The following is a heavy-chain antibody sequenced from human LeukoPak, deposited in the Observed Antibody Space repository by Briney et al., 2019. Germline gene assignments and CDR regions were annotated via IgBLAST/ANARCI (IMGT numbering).Heavy chain of an antibody. CDR1: GYTLTELS. D-gene: IGHD3-9*01. Sequence: ASVKVSCKVSGYTLTELSMYWVRQAPGKGLEWMGGFDPEDGETIYAQKFQGRVTMTEDTSTDTAYMELSSLRSEDTAVYYCATAGPVRYFDWLLDYWGQGTLVTVSS. J-gene: IGHJ4*02. CDR3: ATAGPVRYFDWLLDY. V-gene: IGHV1-24*01. CDR2: FDPEDGET.